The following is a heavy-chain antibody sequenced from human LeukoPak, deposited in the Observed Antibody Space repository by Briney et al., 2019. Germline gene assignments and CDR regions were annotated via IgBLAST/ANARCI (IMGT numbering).Heavy chain of an antibody. CDR3: ARDGRWGNWFDP. Sequence: PSETLSLTCAVYGGSFNDYFWSWIRQPPGQGLEWIGEINHSGSSNYNPSLKSRVTISVDTSKNQFSLKLSSVTAADTAVYYCARDGRWGNWFDPWGQGTLVTVSS. V-gene: IGHV4-34*01. D-gene: IGHD4-23*01. CDR1: GGSFNDYF. CDR2: INHSGSS. J-gene: IGHJ5*02.